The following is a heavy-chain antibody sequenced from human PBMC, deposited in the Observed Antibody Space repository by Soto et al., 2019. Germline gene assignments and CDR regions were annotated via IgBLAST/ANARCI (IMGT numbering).Heavy chain of an antibody. D-gene: IGHD1-26*01. CDR1: GFTFSSYS. V-gene: IGHV3-21*01. CDR3: ASDHGQGEMASY. CDR2: ISSSSSYI. Sequence: EVQLVESGGGLVKPGGSLRLSCAASGFTFSSYSMNWVRQAPGKGLEWVSSISSSSSYIYYADSVKGRFTISRDNAKNSRYLQMNSLRAEYTAVYYCASDHGQGEMASYWGQGTLVTVSS. J-gene: IGHJ4*02.